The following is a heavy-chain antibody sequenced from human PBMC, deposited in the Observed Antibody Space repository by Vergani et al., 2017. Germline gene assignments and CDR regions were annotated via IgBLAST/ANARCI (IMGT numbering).Heavy chain of an antibody. V-gene: IGHV3-30*02. CDR2: IRYDGSNK. Sequence: QVQLVESGGGVVQPGGSLRLSCAASGFTFSSYGMHWVRQAPGKGLEWVAFIRYDGSNKYYADSVKGRFTISRDNSKNTLYLQMNSLRAEDTAVYYCAKDQTGLRFLEWLLGGFDYWGQGTLVTVSS. D-gene: IGHD3-3*01. CDR3: AKDQTGLRFLEWLLGGFDY. CDR1: GFTFSSYG. J-gene: IGHJ4*02.